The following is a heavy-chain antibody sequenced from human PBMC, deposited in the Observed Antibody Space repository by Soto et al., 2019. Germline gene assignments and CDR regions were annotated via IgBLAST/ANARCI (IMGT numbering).Heavy chain of an antibody. D-gene: IGHD3-10*01. Sequence: QPWGTLRLTCVDSGFTSSNYAMHWVRQVPGKGLEWVPGIYWNSGRIDYAVSVKGRFTTYRDNAKHSLYLQMDSPRTEATALYYCIKDVAPGGADVWGQGTTVTVSS. CDR2: IYWNSGRI. CDR3: IKDVAPGGADV. V-gene: IGHV3-9*02. J-gene: IGHJ6*02. CDR1: GFTSSNYA.